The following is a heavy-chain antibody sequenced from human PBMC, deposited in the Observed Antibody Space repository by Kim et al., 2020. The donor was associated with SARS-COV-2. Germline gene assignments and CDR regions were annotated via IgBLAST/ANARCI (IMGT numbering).Heavy chain of an antibody. CDR3: VKDLTYYDFWSVQYRAYGMDV. D-gene: IGHD3-3*01. J-gene: IGHJ6*02. V-gene: IGHV3-64D*09. CDR1: GFTFSSYA. CDR2: ISSNGGST. Sequence: GGSLRLSCSASGFTFSSYAMHWVRQAPGKGLEYVSAISSNGGSTYYADSVKGRFTISRDNSKNTLYLQMSSLRAEDTAVYYCVKDLTYYDFWSVQYRAYGMDVWGQGTTVTVSS.